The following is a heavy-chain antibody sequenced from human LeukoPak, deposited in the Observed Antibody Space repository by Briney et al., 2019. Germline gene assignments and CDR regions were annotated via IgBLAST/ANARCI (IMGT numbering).Heavy chain of an antibody. Sequence: EASVKVSCKASGGTFSSYDISWVRQAPGQGLEWMGGIMPMFGTANYAQKFQGRVTITADKSTSTAYMELSSLRSDDTAVYYCARDLRYFDWLLYQDYYYMDVWGKGTTVTVSS. CDR3: ARDLRYFDWLLYQDYYYMDV. J-gene: IGHJ6*03. V-gene: IGHV1-69*06. D-gene: IGHD3-9*01. CDR2: IMPMFGTA. CDR1: GGTFSSYD.